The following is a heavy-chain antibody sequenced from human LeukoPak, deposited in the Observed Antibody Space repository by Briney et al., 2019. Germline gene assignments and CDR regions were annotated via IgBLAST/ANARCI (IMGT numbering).Heavy chain of an antibody. CDR2: INPDGSET. D-gene: IGHD6-19*01. CDR1: GFTFSSYW. J-gene: IGHJ4*02. CDR3: ARGKIAVAGTLSYYFDY. Sequence: GGSLRLSCAASGFTFSSYWMSWVRQAPGQGLEWVAYINPDGSETYYVDTVKGRFTISRDNAKNSLYLQMNSLRAEDTAVYYCARGKIAVAGTLSYYFDYWGQGTLVTVSS. V-gene: IGHV3-7*01.